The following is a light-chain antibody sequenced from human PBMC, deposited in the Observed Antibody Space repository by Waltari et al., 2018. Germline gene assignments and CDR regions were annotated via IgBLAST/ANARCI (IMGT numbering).Light chain of an antibody. CDR3: LQYNSYPWT. J-gene: IGKJ1*01. CDR1: QSIVVW. Sequence: DIQVTQSPSTLSASVGDRVTITCRASQSIVVWLAWYQQKPGKAPRLLIYKASYLESGVPSRFSGSGSGTDFTLTISSLRADDFATYYCLQYNSYPWTFGQGTKVEIK. V-gene: IGKV1-5*03. CDR2: KAS.